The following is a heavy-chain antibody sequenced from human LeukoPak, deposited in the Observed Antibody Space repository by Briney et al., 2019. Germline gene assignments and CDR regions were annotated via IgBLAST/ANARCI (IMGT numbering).Heavy chain of an antibody. CDR2: INPSGGST. CDR1: GYTFTSYY. V-gene: IGHV1-46*01. CDR3: ARRYCSSTSCYSYAFDI. Sequence: ASVKVSCKASGYTFTSYYMHWVRQAPGQGLEWMGIINPSGGSTSYAQKFQGRVTMTRDTSTSTVYMELSSLRSEDTAVYYCARRYCSSTSCYSYAFDIWGQGTMVTVSS. D-gene: IGHD2-2*02. J-gene: IGHJ3*02.